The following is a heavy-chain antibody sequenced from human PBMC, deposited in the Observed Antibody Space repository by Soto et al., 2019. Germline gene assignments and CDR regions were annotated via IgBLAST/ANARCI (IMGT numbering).Heavy chain of an antibody. Sequence: GGFLRLSCAASGFTFSSYWMSWVRQAPGKGLEWVANIKQDGSEKYYVDSVKGRFTISRDNAKNSLFLQMNSLRAEDTAVYYCARTDSSSWRRGPGAFDIWGQGTMVTVSS. CDR2: IKQDGSEK. J-gene: IGHJ3*02. CDR3: ARTDSSSWRRGPGAFDI. V-gene: IGHV3-7*05. D-gene: IGHD6-13*01. CDR1: GFTFSSYW.